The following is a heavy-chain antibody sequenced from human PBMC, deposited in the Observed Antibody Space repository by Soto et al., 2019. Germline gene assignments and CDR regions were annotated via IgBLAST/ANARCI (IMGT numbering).Heavy chain of an antibody. CDR2: INHSGST. D-gene: IGHD3-9*01. Sequence: PSETLSLTCAVYGGSFSGYYWSWIRQPPGKGLEWIGEINHSGSTNYNPSLKSRVTISVDTSKNQFSLKLSSVTAADTAVYYCARGGDILTGYLGGLGYYYYGMDVWGQGPTVT. CDR3: ARGGDILTGYLGGLGYYYYGMDV. J-gene: IGHJ6*02. V-gene: IGHV4-34*01. CDR1: GGSFSGYY.